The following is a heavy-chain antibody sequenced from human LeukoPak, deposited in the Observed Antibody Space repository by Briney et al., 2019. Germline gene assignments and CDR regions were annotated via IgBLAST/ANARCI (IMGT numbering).Heavy chain of an antibody. CDR3: AKDRNSGYVRYFDY. Sequence: GGSLRLSCEASGFTFINYAMSWVRQAPGKGLEWVSGISGSGGRTYYADSVKGRFTISRDNSKNTLYLQMNSLRAEDTAEYYCAKDRNSGYVRYFDYWGQGTLVLVSS. CDR1: GFTFINYA. CDR2: ISGSGGRT. J-gene: IGHJ4*02. D-gene: IGHD5-12*01. V-gene: IGHV3-23*01.